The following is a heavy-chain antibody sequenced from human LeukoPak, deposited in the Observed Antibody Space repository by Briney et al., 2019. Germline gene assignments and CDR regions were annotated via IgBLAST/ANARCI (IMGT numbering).Heavy chain of an antibody. Sequence: PSETLSLTCAVYGGSFSGYYWSWIRQPPGKGLEWIGEINHSGSTNYNPSLKSRVTISVDTSKNQFSLKLSSVTAADTAVYYCARGLRITMVRGVPRGNNWFDPWGQGTLVTVSS. CDR1: GGSFSGYY. CDR3: ARGLRITMVRGVPRGNNWFDP. D-gene: IGHD3-10*01. V-gene: IGHV4-34*01. CDR2: INHSGST. J-gene: IGHJ5*02.